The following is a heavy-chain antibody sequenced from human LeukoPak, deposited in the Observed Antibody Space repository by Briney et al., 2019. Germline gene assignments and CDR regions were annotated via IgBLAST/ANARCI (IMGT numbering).Heavy chain of an antibody. V-gene: IGHV3-23*01. J-gene: IGHJ4*02. CDR2: IGNSGRNT. Sequence: PGGALRLSCPASVITFSSYGMIGLRQAPGKGLKWVSTIGNSGRNTYYADSVKGRFTISRDNSQNTLYLQMNSLRGDDTAVYYCAKVPDYWGEGTMVTVSS. CDR1: VITFSSYG. CDR3: AKVPDY.